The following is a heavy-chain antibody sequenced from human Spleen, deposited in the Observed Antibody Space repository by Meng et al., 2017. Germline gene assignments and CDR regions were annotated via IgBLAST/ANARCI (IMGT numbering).Heavy chain of an antibody. D-gene: IGHD1-26*01. J-gene: IGHJ4*02. Sequence: EVEVLESGGDLVRPGGSLRLSCVGSGFSFGSYSMSSVRQAPGKGLEWVSAISVSHGSTHYADSVKGRFTNYRDNSNNTLYLQMNSLRAEDTAGYCCALTAVGATFDYWGQGTLVTVSS. CDR2: ISVSHGST. V-gene: IGHV3-23*01. CDR1: GFSFGSYS. CDR3: ALTAVGATFDY.